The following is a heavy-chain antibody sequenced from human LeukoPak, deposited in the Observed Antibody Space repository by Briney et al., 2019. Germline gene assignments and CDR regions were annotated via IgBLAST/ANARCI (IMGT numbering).Heavy chain of an antibody. CDR3: ANWDYYDSSGYFAPQDY. J-gene: IGHJ4*02. CDR2: ISGSGGST. Sequence: GGSLRLSCAASEFTFSSYAMSWVRQAPGKGLEWVSAISGSGGSTYYADSVKGRFTISRDNSKNTLYLQMNSLRAEDTAVYYCANWDYYDSSGYFAPQDYWGQGTLVTVSS. D-gene: IGHD3-22*01. V-gene: IGHV3-23*01. CDR1: EFTFSSYA.